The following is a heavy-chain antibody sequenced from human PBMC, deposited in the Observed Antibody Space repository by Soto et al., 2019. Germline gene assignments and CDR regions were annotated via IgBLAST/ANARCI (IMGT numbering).Heavy chain of an antibody. Sequence: QLQLQGSGSRLVKPSQTLSLSCTVSGGSISSAGYSWSWIRQSPGKDLEWIGYIYHSVNAFYNPSLKSRVTMSLDRYRNQFSLNLTSVTAADTAVYFCASSSQALSFYDLDVWGQGTTVVVSS. V-gene: IGHV4-30-2*06. CDR2: IYHSVNA. J-gene: IGHJ6*02. CDR1: GGSISSAGYS. D-gene: IGHD2-2*01. CDR3: ASSSQALSFYDLDV.